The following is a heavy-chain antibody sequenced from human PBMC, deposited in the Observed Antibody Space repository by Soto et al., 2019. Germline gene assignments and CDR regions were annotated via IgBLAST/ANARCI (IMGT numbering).Heavy chain of an antibody. J-gene: IGHJ5*01. CDR3: ARGYGGHIGWFDS. CDR2: LNAGNGNT. D-gene: IGHD3-10*01. V-gene: IGHV1-3*01. CDR1: GYTFTSYS. Sequence: SVQVSCKASGYTFTSYSMHWVRQAPGQRLEWRGWLNAGNGNTKYSQKFQGRVTITRDTSASTAYMELSSLRSEDTAVYYCARGYGGHIGWFDSWGQGTLVTVSS.